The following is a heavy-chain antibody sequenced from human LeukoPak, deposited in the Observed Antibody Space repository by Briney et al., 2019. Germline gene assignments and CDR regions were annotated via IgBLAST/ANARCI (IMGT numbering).Heavy chain of an antibody. CDR2: VNHSGSA. Sequence: SETLSLTCGVYGGSFSGYYWSWMRQPPGKGLEWIGEVNHSGSANYNPSLKSRVTISVDTSKTQFSLKLSSVTAADTAVYYCARGIVLLVAACFDPWGQGTLVTVSS. D-gene: IGHD2-15*01. CDR1: GGSFSGYY. J-gene: IGHJ5*02. CDR3: ARGIVLLVAACFDP. V-gene: IGHV4-34*01.